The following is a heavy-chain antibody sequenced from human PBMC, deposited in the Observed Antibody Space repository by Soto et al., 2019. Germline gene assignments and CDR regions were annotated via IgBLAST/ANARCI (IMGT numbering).Heavy chain of an antibody. CDR3: ARVSASGWHVNGRDYFDS. J-gene: IGHJ4*02. V-gene: IGHV3-11*01. CDR2: ISSREVTV. D-gene: IGHD6-19*01. CDR1: GFTFSNYY. Sequence: QVQLVESGGGLVKPGGSLRLSCAASGFTFSNYYMTWIRQAPGKGLECLSYISSREVTVYYADSVKGRFTISRDNTKNSLYLQMPTLRDEDTAVYYCARVSASGWHVNGRDYFDSWGQGTLVTVSS.